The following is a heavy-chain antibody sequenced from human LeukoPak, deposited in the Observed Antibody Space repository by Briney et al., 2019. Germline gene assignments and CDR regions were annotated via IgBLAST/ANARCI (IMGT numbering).Heavy chain of an antibody. CDR1: GFTVSSFE. J-gene: IGHJ4*02. CDR3: AKELGGYCSSTSCRPGDY. Sequence: AGGSLRLSCEASGFTVSSFEINWVRQAPGKGLEWVSYISSSGGTMDYADSVKGRFTISRDNSKNTLYLQMNSLRAEDTAVYYCAKELGGYCSSTSCRPGDYWGQGTLVTVSS. D-gene: IGHD2-2*01. CDR2: ISSSGGTM. V-gene: IGHV3-48*03.